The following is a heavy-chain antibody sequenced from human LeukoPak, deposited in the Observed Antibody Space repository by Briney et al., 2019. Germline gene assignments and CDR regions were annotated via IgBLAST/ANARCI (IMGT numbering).Heavy chain of an antibody. J-gene: IGHJ3*01. CDR3: ARNARDSVFDL. CDR2: MLPDGSDK. V-gene: IGHV3-33*01. Sequence: GGSLRLSCAASGFTFSRNGMHWVRQAPGKGLEWVAVMLPDGSDKYYADSVTGQLTISRDSSKNTLYLQMNSLRVDDTAVYYCARNARDSVFDLWGQGTMVTVSS. CDR1: GFTFSRNG.